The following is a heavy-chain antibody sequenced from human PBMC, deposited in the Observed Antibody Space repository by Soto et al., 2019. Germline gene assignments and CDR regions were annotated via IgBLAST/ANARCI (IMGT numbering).Heavy chain of an antibody. J-gene: IGHJ4*02. V-gene: IGHV1-3*01. D-gene: IGHD4-17*01. CDR1: GYTFTSYA. CDR3: ARDEQDGDYGY. Sequence: ASVKVSCKASGYTFTSYAMHWVRQAPVQRLEWMGWINAGNGNTKYSQKFQGRVTMTRDTSTSTAYMELSSLRSEDTAVYYCARDEQDGDYGYWGQGTLVTVSS. CDR2: INAGNGNT.